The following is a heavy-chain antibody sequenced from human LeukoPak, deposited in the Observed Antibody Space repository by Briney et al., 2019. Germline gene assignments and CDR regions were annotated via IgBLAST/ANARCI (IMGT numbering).Heavy chain of an antibody. CDR3: AREKGNYDGYYNYYMDV. D-gene: IGHD4-11*01. CDR2: IKQDGSDK. Sequence: GGSLRLSCAASGFTFNNYWMNWVRQAPGKGLEWVANIKQDGSDKYYVDSVKGRFTISRDNAKNSLYLQMNSLRAEDTAVYYCAREKGNYDGYYNYYMDVWGKGTTVTVSS. J-gene: IGHJ6*03. CDR1: GFTFNNYW. V-gene: IGHV3-7*01.